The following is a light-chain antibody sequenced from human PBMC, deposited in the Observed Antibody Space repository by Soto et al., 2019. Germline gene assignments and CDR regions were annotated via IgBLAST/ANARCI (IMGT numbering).Light chain of an antibody. CDR1: QNIYTW. V-gene: IGKV1-5*03. CDR3: QQYNTFWT. Sequence: DIQMTQSPSALSASVGDRVTITCRASQNIYTWLAWYQQKPGKAPKLLIYEESSLETGVPSRFSGSGSGTEFTLTISSLQPDDFATYYCQQYNTFWTFGQGTKVDIK. J-gene: IGKJ1*01. CDR2: EES.